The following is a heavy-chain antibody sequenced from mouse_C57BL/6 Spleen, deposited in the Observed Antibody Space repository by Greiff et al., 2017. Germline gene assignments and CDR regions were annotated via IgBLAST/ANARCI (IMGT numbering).Heavy chain of an antibody. Sequence: VQLVESGAELVRPGTSVKVSCKASGYAFTNYLIEWVKQRPGQGLEWIGVINPGSGGTNYNEKFKGKATLTADKSSSTAYMQLSSLTSEDSAVYFCARGYDGYYVAHMDYWGQGTSVTVSS. CDR1: GYAFTNYL. CDR3: ARGYDGYYVAHMDY. CDR2: INPGSGGT. V-gene: IGHV1-54*01. J-gene: IGHJ4*01. D-gene: IGHD2-3*01.